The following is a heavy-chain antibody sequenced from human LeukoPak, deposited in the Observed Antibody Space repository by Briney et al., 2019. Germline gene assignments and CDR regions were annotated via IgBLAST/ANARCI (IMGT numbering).Heavy chain of an antibody. J-gene: IGHJ6*04. Sequence: GGSLRLSCAASGFTFSSYGMRWVRQAPGKGLEWVSAMSGDGATTYYADSVKGRFTISRDNSKNALYLQMNSLRAEDTAVYYCAELGITMIGGVWGKGTTVTISS. CDR1: GFTFSSYG. CDR3: AELGITMIGGV. CDR2: MSGDGATT. V-gene: IGHV3-23*01. D-gene: IGHD3-10*02.